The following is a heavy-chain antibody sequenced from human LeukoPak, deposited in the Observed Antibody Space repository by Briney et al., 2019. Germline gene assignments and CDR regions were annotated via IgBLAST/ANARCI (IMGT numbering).Heavy chain of an antibody. J-gene: IGHJ3*02. CDR2: IYYSGST. Sequence: PSETLSLTCTVSGGSIRNYYWSWIRQPSGKGLEWIGYIYYSGSTKYNASLKSRVTISVNTSKNQFSLKLSSVTAADTAVYYCARHSITAGTEYAFDIWGQGTMVTVSS. CDR1: GGSIRNYY. CDR3: ARHSITAGTEYAFDI. D-gene: IGHD6-13*01. V-gene: IGHV4-59*08.